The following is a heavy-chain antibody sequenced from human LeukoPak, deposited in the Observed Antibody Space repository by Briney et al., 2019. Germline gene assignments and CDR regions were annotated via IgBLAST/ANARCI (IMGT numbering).Heavy chain of an antibody. Sequence: SETLSLTCTVSGGSISSYYWSWIRQPPGKGLEWSGYIYYSGSTNYNPSLKSRVTISVDTSKNQFSLKLSSVTAADTAVYYCASTYYYDSSGYSIDYWGQGTLVTVSS. V-gene: IGHV4-59*01. J-gene: IGHJ4*02. CDR3: ASTYYYDSSGYSIDY. D-gene: IGHD3-22*01. CDR2: IYYSGST. CDR1: GGSISSYY.